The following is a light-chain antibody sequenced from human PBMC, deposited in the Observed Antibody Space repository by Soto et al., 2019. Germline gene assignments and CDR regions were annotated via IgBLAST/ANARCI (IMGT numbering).Light chain of an antibody. V-gene: IGKV3-20*01. Sequence: EIVLSQSPGTLSLSPGERATLSCRASQGVSSRYLAWYQQKPGQPPRLLIYGASSRATGIPDRFSGSGSGTDFTLTITRLEPEDFAVYYCQHYRTSFGGGPKVEIK. CDR1: QGVSSRY. CDR3: QHYRTS. CDR2: GAS. J-gene: IGKJ4*01.